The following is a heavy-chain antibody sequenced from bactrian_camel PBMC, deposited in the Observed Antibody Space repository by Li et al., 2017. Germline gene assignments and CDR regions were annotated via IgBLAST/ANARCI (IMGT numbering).Heavy chain of an antibody. CDR3: KMFHRATLHEY. J-gene: IGHJ4*01. CDR2: IFSGGPYT. Sequence: QVQLVESGGGSVPAGGSLKLSCLVPRDTWRRSPNLCLAWFRQTPGQEREGVAAIFSGGPYTYYADWVKGRFTISRVNDKSASYLQMNNLKPEDTAMYYCKMFHRATLHEYWGQGTQVTVS. V-gene: IGHV3S1*01. D-gene: IGHD1*01. CDR1: RDTWRRSP.